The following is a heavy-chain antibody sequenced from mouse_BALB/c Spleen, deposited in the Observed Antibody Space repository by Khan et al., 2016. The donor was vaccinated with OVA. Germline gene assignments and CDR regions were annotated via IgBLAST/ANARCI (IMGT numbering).Heavy chain of an antibody. CDR3: ARPYRYDGRAWFAY. CDR2: INPDSSTI. D-gene: IGHD2-14*01. J-gene: IGHJ3*01. V-gene: IGHV4-1*02. CDR1: GFDFSRYW. Sequence: EVQLVESGGGLVQPGGSLKLSCAASGFDFSRYWMSWVQQAPGKGLEWIGEINPDSSTINYTPSLKDKFIISRDNAKNTLYLQMSKVRSEDTALYYCARPYRYDGRAWFAYWGQGTLVTVSA.